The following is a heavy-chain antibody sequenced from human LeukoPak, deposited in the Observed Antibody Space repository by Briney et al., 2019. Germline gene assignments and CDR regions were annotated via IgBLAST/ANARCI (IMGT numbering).Heavy chain of an antibody. Sequence: GGSLRLSCAASGFTFSSYAMSWVRQAPGKGLEWVSTIRGSGGSTHYADPVKGRFTISRDNSKNTVYLQMNSLRAEDTAVYYCAKGVVVAPDVSPFDYWGQGTLVTVSS. J-gene: IGHJ4*02. CDR3: AKGVVVAPDVSPFDY. CDR1: GFTFSSYA. V-gene: IGHV3-23*01. CDR2: IRGSGGST. D-gene: IGHD2-2*01.